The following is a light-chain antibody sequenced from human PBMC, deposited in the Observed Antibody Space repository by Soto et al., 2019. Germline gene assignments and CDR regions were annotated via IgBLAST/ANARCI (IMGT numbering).Light chain of an antibody. CDR3: QQYNDNWPT. CDR2: GAS. Sequence: EIVMTQDPDTLSVSPGETGTLSCRASQSVRTNLAWYQHKPGQSPRLLIYGASNRATGFPARFSGSGSRTEFTLTISSLQSEDFAVYYCQQYNDNWPTFGQGTKVDIK. J-gene: IGKJ1*01. V-gene: IGKV3-15*01. CDR1: QSVRTN.